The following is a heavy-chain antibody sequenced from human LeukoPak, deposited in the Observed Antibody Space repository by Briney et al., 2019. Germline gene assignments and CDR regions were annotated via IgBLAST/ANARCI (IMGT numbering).Heavy chain of an antibody. J-gene: IGHJ4*02. V-gene: IGHV3-53*01. CDR3: ARGGARQQLLENYFDF. Sequence: GGSQRLSCAASGFTLSSYWMSWVRQAPGKGLEWVSVIYRGGSTNYADSVKGRFTVSRDNSKNTLYLQMNSLRAEDTAVYYCARGGARQQLLENYFDFWGQGTLVTVSS. D-gene: IGHD6-13*01. CDR2: IYRGGST. CDR1: GFTLSSYW.